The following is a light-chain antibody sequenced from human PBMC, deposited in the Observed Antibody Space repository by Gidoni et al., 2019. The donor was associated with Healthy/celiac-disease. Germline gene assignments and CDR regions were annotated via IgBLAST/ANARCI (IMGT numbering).Light chain of an antibody. CDR2: GAS. J-gene: IGKJ5*01. V-gene: IGKV3-20*01. Sequence: EIVLTQSPGTLSLSPGERATLSCRASQSVSRSYLAWYQQKPGQAPRRLIYGASSRATGIPDRFSGSGSGTDFTLTISRLEPEDFAVYYCQQYGSSPRITFGQGTRLEIK. CDR1: QSVSRSY. CDR3: QQYGSSPRIT.